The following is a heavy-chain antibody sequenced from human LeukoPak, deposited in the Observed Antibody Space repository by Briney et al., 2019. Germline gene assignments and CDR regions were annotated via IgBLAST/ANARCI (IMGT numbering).Heavy chain of an antibody. CDR2: IYYSGST. Sequence: SETLSLTCTVSGYSISSSHYWGWIRQPPGRGLEWIGNIYYSGSTYYKSSLKSRVTISVDTSKNQFSLKLSSVTAADTAVYYCVREGWQWLVHAFDIWGQGTMVTGSS. J-gene: IGHJ3*02. CDR1: GYSISSSHY. V-gene: IGHV4-38-2*02. D-gene: IGHD6-19*01. CDR3: VREGWQWLVHAFDI.